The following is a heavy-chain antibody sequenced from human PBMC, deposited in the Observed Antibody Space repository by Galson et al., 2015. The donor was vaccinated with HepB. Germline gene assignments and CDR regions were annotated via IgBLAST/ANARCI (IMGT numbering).Heavy chain of an antibody. D-gene: IGHD2-21*01. CDR2: ISDGGDTT. J-gene: IGHJ3*02. CDR3: AKGDTPWGGFDI. V-gene: IGHV3-23*01. CDR1: GFSFSSFA. Sequence: SLRLSCATSGFSFSSFAMTWVRQAPRKGLEWVSAISDGGDTTYYADSVKGRFSITRDVFKSTLSLQMNSLRAEDTAVYYCAKGDTPWGGFDIWGLGTTVTVSS.